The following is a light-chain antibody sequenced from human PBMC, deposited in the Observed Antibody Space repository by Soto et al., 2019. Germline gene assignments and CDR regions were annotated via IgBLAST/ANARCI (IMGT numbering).Light chain of an antibody. CDR3: CSYAGSYSFV. CDR2: DVS. J-gene: IGLJ1*01. Sequence: QSALTQPRSVSGSPGQSVTLSCTGTSSDVGAYNYVSWYQQHPGQVPKLIIYDVSKWPSGVPDRFSGSKSGNTASLTISGLQAEDEADYYCCSYAGSYSFVFGSGTKGTV. CDR1: SSDVGAYNY. V-gene: IGLV2-11*01.